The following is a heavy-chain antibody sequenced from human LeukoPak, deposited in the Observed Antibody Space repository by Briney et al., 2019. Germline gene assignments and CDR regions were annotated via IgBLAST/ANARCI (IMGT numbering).Heavy chain of an antibody. D-gene: IGHD2-15*01. CDR1: GGSISSYY. J-gene: IGHJ6*03. CDR2: IYHSGST. CDR3: ARVVPHQSNYCSGGSCYPHYYYYYMDV. V-gene: IGHV4-59*01. Sequence: SETLSLTCTVSGGSISSYYWSWIRQPPGKGLEWIGYIYHSGSTNYNPSLKSRVTISVDTSKNQFSLKLSSVTAADTAVYYCARVVPHQSNYCSGGSCYPHYYYYYMDVWGKGTTVTISS.